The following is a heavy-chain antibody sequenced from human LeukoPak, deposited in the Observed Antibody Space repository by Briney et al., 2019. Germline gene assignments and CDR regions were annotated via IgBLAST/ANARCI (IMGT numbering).Heavy chain of an antibody. CDR2: INHSGST. J-gene: IGHJ4*02. D-gene: IGHD6-19*01. CDR1: GGSISSSSYY. CDR3: ARRTRTGYSSGWYLSYFDY. Sequence: SETLSLTCTVSGGSISSSSYYWGWIRQPPGKGLEWIGEINHSGSTNYNPSLKSRVTISVDTSKNQFSLKLSSVTAADTAVYYCARRTRTGYSSGWYLSYFDYWGQGTLVTVSS. V-gene: IGHV4-39*07.